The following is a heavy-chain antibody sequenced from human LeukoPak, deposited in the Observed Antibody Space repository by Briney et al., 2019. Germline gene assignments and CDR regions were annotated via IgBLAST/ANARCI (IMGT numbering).Heavy chain of an antibody. CDR3: ARDDYGGYFDY. D-gene: IGHD4-23*01. V-gene: IGHV4-59*01. Sequence: SETLSLTCTVSGGSISSYYWSWIRQPPGKGLEWIGYIYYSGSTNYNPSLKSRVTISVDTSKNQFSLKLSSVPAADTAVYYCARDDYGGYFDYWGQGTLVTVSS. J-gene: IGHJ4*02. CDR1: GGSISSYY. CDR2: IYYSGST.